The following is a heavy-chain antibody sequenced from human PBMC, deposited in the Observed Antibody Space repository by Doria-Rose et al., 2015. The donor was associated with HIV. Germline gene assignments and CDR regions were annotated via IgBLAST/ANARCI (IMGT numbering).Heavy chain of an antibody. D-gene: IGHD6-13*01. J-gene: IGHJ4*02. V-gene: IGHV2-26*01. CDR2: IFSDDER. Sequence: QITLKESGPVLVKPTETLTLTCTVSGVSLSSPGMGVSWIRQPPGKVLEWLAKIFSDDERSYKTSLKSRLTISRGTSKSQVVLTMTDMDPVDTATYYCARIKSSRWYHKYYFDFWGQGTLVIVSA. CDR3: ARIKSSRWYHKYYFDF. CDR1: GVSLSSPGMG.